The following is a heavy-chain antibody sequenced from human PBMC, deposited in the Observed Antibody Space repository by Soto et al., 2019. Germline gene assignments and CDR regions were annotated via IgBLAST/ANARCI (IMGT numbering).Heavy chain of an antibody. J-gene: IGHJ4*02. V-gene: IGHV4-39*01. CDR3: ATHFCTGGPCYFDY. Sequence: QLQLQESGPGLVKPSETLSLTCDVSGGSISSGAYYWGWIRQPPGKGLEWIGTIYSSGITYYNPSLQSRVTISVDTSKNQFSLKLSSVTAADTAVYYCATHFCTGGPCYFDYWGQGVLVTVSS. CDR2: IYSSGIT. CDR1: GGSISSGAYY. D-gene: IGHD2-8*02.